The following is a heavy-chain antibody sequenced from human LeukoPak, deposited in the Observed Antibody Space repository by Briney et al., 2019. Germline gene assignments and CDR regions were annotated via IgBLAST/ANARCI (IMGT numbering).Heavy chain of an antibody. CDR1: GFTFSTYG. Sequence: GSLRLSCAASGFTFSTYGMNWVRQAPGKGLEWISYISGISSTIFYADSVKGRFTISRDNAKNSLYLQMNSLRAEDTAVYYCARDVDIVATIYGDAFDIWGQGTMVTVSS. J-gene: IGHJ3*02. V-gene: IGHV3-48*01. CDR3: ARDVDIVATIYGDAFDI. D-gene: IGHD5-12*01. CDR2: ISGISSTI.